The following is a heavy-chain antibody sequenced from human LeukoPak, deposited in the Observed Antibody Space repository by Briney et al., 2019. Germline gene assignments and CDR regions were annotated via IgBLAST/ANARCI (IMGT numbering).Heavy chain of an antibody. J-gene: IGHJ4*02. V-gene: IGHV4-59*01. CDR3: ARRRATIYFDY. D-gene: IGHD5-12*01. Sequence: SETLSLTCTVSGGSISSYYWSWIRQPPGKGLEWIGYIYHRGSANYNPSLKSRVAISLDTSKNQFSLRLSSVTAADTAVYYCARRRATIYFDYWGQGTLVTVSS. CDR1: GGSISSYY. CDR2: IYHRGSA.